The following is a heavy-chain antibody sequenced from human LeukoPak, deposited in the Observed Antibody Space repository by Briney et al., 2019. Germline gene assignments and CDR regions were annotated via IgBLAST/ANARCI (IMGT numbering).Heavy chain of an antibody. V-gene: IGHV3-48*01. CDR3: ARDREGHYYDSSGPN. D-gene: IGHD3-22*01. CDR1: GFTFSSYS. CDR2: ISSGRRTI. J-gene: IGHJ4*02. Sequence: GGSLRLSCVASGFTFSSYSINWVRQAPGKGLEWVSYISSGRRTIYYADSVKGRFTISRDNAKNSLYLQMNSLRVEDTAVYYCARDREGHYYDSSGPNWGQGTLVTVSS.